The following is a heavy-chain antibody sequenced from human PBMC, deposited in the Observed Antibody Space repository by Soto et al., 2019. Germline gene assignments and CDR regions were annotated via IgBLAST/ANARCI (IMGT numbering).Heavy chain of an antibody. CDR2: ISDDGTNT. J-gene: IGHJ4*02. CDR3: ARGNLSFDFDP. V-gene: IGHV3-30*03. Sequence: XXSLRLSFTASGYTFGFFGMHWVPQAPGKGLEWVVFISDDGTNTYYADSVRGRFTISRDNSMRTGYLQMKPLRDDDTGLYFCARGNLSFDFDPWGRGTLVTVSS. D-gene: IGHD2-15*01. CDR1: GYTFGFFG.